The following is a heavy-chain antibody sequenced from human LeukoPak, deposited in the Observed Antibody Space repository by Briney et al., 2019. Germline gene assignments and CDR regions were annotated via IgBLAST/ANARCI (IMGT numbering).Heavy chain of an antibody. J-gene: IGHJ4*02. Sequence: PSETLSLTCTVSGGSISSSSYYWGWIRQPPGKGLEWIGSIYYSGSTYYSPSLKSRVTISVDTSKNQFSLKLSSVTAADTAVYYCARDLPGIAAAGTRGFDYWGQGTLVTVSS. V-gene: IGHV4-39*07. D-gene: IGHD6-13*01. CDR3: ARDLPGIAAAGTRGFDY. CDR1: GGSISSSSYY. CDR2: IYYSGST.